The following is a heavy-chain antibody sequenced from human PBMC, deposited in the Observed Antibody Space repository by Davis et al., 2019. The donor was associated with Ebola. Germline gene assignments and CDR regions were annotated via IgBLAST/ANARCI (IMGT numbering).Heavy chain of an antibody. J-gene: IGHJ6*02. CDR1: GLTFTHYW. D-gene: IGHD3-10*01. V-gene: IGHV3-7*01. Sequence: GGSLRLSCVVSGLTFTHYWMNWVRQAPGKGLEWVANVKQDGSDTYYVDSVKGRFIISRDNTKNSIYLEMNDLGVDDTAVYYCATLPGGRGMDVWGQGTTVTVSS. CDR2: VKQDGSDT. CDR3: ATLPGGRGMDV.